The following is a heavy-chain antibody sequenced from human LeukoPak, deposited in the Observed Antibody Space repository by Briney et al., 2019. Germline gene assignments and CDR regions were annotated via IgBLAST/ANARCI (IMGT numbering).Heavy chain of an antibody. CDR1: GFTFSDYY. CDR3: ARSRITIFGVVTRFDY. V-gene: IGHV3-11*04. CDR2: ISSSGSTI. J-gene: IGHJ4*02. D-gene: IGHD3-3*01. Sequence: PGGSLRLSCAASGFTFSDYYMSWIRQAPGRGLEWVSYISSSGSTIYYADSVKGRFTISRDNAENSLYLQMNSMRAEDTAVYYCARSRITIFGVVTRFDYWGQGTLVTVSS.